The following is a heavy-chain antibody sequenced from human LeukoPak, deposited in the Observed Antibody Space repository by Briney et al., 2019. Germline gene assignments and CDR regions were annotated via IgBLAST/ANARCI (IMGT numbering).Heavy chain of an antibody. CDR1: GGTFSSYA. J-gene: IGHJ6*02. V-gene: IGHV1-69*04. CDR3: ARDAEAADYYYGMDV. D-gene: IGHD6-13*01. Sequence: SVKVSCKASGGTFSSYAISWVRQAPGQGLEWMGRIIPILGIANYAQKFQGRVTITADKSTSTAYMELSSLRSEDAAVYYCARDAEAADYYYGMDVWGQGTTVTVSS. CDR2: IIPILGIA.